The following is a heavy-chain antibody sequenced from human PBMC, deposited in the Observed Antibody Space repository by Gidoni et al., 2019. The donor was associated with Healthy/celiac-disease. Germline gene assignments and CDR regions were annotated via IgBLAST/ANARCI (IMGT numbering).Heavy chain of an antibody. CDR2: ISYDGSNK. CDR3: ARDLYCSSTSCYSRSFDY. CDR1: GSTFGSFA. J-gene: IGHJ4*02. V-gene: IGHV3-30*01. D-gene: IGHD2-2*01. Sequence: QVQLLEFGGGVVHPGGSLRSPFPALGSTFGSFAWNWIRQAPGMGLEWVAFISYDGSNKYCANSVKGRFTISRDNSKDTLYLQMNSLRAEDTAVYYCARDLYCSSTSCYSRSFDYWGQGTLVTVSS.